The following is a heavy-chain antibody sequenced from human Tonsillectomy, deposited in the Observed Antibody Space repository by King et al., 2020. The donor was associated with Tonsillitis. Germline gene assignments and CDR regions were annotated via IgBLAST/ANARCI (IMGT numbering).Heavy chain of an antibody. CDR2: INSDGRRT. Sequence: VQLVESGGGLVQPGGSLRLSCAASGLSFSSTWMDWVRQAPGKGLVWVSHINSDGRRTSYADSVKGRFTLSRDNAKNTLYLQMSRLRAEDTAVYYCASSIFGVPHYWGQGTVVAVSS. D-gene: IGHD3-3*01. V-gene: IGHV3-74*01. J-gene: IGHJ4*02. CDR3: ASSIFGVPHY. CDR1: GLSFSSTW.